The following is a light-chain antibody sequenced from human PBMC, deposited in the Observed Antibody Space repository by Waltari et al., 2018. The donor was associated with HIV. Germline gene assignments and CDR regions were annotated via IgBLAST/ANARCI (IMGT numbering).Light chain of an antibody. V-gene: IGLV2-14*01. CDR3: SSYTRSISVA. CDR2: ADR. CDR1: TADVGGYNL. Sequence: QSALTQPASVSGSPGQSITTPCTGTTADVGGYNLASSYQHPSAAAPKLIIFADRARPSGVSSRFSASKSGNTATLTITGLLPDDEADYYCSSYTRSISVAFGGGTRVTV. J-gene: IGLJ2*01.